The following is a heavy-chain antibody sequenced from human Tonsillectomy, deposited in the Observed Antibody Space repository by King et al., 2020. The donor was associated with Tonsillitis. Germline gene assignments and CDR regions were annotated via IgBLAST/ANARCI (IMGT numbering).Heavy chain of an antibody. CDR1: GGSFSGYY. CDR3: ARVRAARFVLPKYYFDY. Sequence: VQLPQWGAGLLKPSETLSLTCAVYGGSFSGYYWSWIRQPPGKGLEWIGEINHSGSTNYNPSLKSRVTISVDTSKNQFSLKLSSVTAADTAVYYCARVRAARFVLPKYYFDYWGQGTLVTVSS. CDR2: INHSGST. J-gene: IGHJ4*02. V-gene: IGHV4-34*01. D-gene: IGHD6-6*01.